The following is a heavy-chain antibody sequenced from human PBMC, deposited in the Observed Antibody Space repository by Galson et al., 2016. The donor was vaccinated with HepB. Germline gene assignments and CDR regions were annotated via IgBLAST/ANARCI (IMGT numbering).Heavy chain of an antibody. Sequence: SVKVSCKASGYTFTNYDINWVRQATGQGLEWMGWMNPNSGNTGYAQKFQGRVTMTTDTSISTAYMELSSLRSEDTAVYYCAKVPLLWFGEIAVQWGQGTLVTVSS. D-gene: IGHD3-10*01. V-gene: IGHV1-8*01. CDR3: AKVPLLWFGEIAVQ. CDR2: MNPNSGNT. CDR1: GYTFTNYD. J-gene: IGHJ4*02.